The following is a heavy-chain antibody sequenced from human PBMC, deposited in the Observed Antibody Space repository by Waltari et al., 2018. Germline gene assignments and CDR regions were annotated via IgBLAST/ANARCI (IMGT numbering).Heavy chain of an antibody. CDR3: AKDRNYDILTGPFDY. CDR1: GFTFDDYA. V-gene: IGHV3-9*01. D-gene: IGHD3-9*01. CDR2: ISWNSGSI. Sequence: EVQLVESGGGLVQPGRSLRLSCAASGFTFDDYAMHWVRQAPGKGLEGVSGISWNSGSIGYADSVKGRFTISRDNAKNSLYLQMNSLRAEDTALYYCAKDRNYDILTGPFDYWGQGTLVTVSS. J-gene: IGHJ4*02.